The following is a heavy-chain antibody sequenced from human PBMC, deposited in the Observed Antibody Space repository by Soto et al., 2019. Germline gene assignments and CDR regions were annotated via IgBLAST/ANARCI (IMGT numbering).Heavy chain of an antibody. CDR1: GFTFDDYA. V-gene: IGHV3-9*01. J-gene: IGHJ6*02. CDR3: AKDIGCSSTSCSRVYYYYGMDV. D-gene: IGHD2-2*01. CDR2: ISWNSGSI. Sequence: SLRLSCAASGFTFDDYAMHWVRQAPGKGLEWVSGISWNSGSIGYADSVKGRFTISRDNAKNSLYLQMNSLRAEGTALYYCAKDIGCSSTSCSRVYYYYGMDVWGQGTTVTVSS.